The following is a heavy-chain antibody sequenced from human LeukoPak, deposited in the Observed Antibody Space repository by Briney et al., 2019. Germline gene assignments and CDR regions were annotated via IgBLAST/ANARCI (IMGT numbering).Heavy chain of an antibody. J-gene: IGHJ4*02. CDR1: GYVFASHW. Sequence: GASVKVSCKASGYVFASHWLHWVRQAPGQGLEWVGYIKPDSDATDLAQRFQGRVTLTRDTSISTAYLELNGLTADDTAVYFCAEDDPHQRFDNWGQGTLVTVSS. D-gene: IGHD2-2*01. CDR3: AEDDPHQRFDN. V-gene: IGHV1-2*02. CDR2: IKPDSDAT.